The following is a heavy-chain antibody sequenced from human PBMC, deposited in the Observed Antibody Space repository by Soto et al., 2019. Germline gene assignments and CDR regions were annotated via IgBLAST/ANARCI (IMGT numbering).Heavy chain of an antibody. CDR3: ASLEDSRNIAAADY. V-gene: IGHV1-2*02. D-gene: IGHD6-13*01. CDR1: GYTFTGYY. Sequence: GASVKVSCKASGYTFTGYYMHWVRQAPGQGLEWMGWINPNSGGTNYAQKFQGRATMTRDTSISTAYMELSRLRSDDTAVYYCASLEDSRNIAAADYWGQGTLVTVSS. J-gene: IGHJ4*02. CDR2: INPNSGGT.